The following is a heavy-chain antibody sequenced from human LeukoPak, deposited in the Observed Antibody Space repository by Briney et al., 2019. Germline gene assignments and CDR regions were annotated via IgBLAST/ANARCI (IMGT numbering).Heavy chain of an antibody. D-gene: IGHD6-6*01. V-gene: IGHV1-2*02. J-gene: IGHJ4*02. CDR1: GYTFTDYY. CDR3: ARTSIAARWADLDY. CDR2: INSNSGGT. Sequence: ASVRVSCKTSGYTFTDYYIHWMRQAPGQGLEWMGWINSNSGGTSYAQKFHGRVTLTRDTPARTAFMELNRLTSDDTAVYYCARTSIAARWADLDYWGQGTVVTVSS.